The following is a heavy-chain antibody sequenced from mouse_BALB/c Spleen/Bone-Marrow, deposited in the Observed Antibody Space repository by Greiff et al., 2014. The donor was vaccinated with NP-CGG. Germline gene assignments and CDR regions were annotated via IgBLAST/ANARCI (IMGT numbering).Heavy chain of an antibody. CDR3: ARNQRYYAMDY. CDR2: ISSGGSNT. Sequence: EVQLVESGGDLVKPGGSLKLSCAASGFPFRSYGLSWGRPPPDPRLAWVATISSGGSNTYYPDSVKGRFTISRDNAKNTLYLQMSSLKSEDTAMYYCARNQRYYAMDYWGQGTSGTVSS. CDR1: GFPFRSYG. J-gene: IGHJ4*01. V-gene: IGHV5-6*01.